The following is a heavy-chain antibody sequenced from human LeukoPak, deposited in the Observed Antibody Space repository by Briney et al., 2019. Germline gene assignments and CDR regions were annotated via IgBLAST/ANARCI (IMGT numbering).Heavy chain of an antibody. Sequence: PGGSLRLSCAASGFTFSSYSMTWVRQAPGKGLEWVSYISSSGSTTYYTESVRGRFTISRDNAKNSLYLQMNSLRAEDTAVYYCARAQYYDSSGYYRKGYFDYWGQGTLVTVSS. D-gene: IGHD3-22*01. CDR3: ARAQYYDSSGYYRKGYFDY. V-gene: IGHV3-48*01. CDR1: GFTFSSYS. CDR2: ISSSGSTT. J-gene: IGHJ4*02.